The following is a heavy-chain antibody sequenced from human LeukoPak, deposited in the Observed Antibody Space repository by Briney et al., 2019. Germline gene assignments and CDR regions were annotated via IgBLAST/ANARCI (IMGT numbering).Heavy chain of an antibody. D-gene: IGHD3-10*01. V-gene: IGHV4-30-4*01. CDR1: GGSISSGDYY. CDR3: AREGPRSITMVRGEVYGMDV. CDR2: IYYSGST. J-gene: IGHJ6*02. Sequence: NPSETLSLTCTVSGGSISSGDYYWSWIRQPPGKGLEWIGYIYYSGSTYYNPSLKSRVTISVDTSKNQFSLKLSSVTAADTAVYYCAREGPRSITMVRGEVYGMDVWGQGTTVTVSS.